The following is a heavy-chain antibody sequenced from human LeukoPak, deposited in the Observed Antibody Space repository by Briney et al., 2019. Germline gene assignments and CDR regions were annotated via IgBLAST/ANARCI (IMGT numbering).Heavy chain of an antibody. Sequence: PSETLSLTCTDSAGSISSYYWSWIRQPAGKGLEWIGRIYTSGSTNYNPSLKSRVTISVDTSKNQFSLKLSSVTAADTAVYYCARPTMVRGVYAFDIWGQGTMVTVSS. V-gene: IGHV4-4*07. CDR3: ARPTMVRGVYAFDI. CDR2: IYTSGST. D-gene: IGHD3-10*01. J-gene: IGHJ3*02. CDR1: AGSISSYY.